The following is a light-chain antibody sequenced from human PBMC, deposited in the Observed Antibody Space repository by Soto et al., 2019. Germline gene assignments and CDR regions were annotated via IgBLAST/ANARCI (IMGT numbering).Light chain of an antibody. CDR3: QQYGSSLLFT. V-gene: IGKV3-20*01. CDR2: GAS. J-gene: IGKJ3*01. CDR1: QSVSNNY. Sequence: DIVLTQSPGTLSLSPGERATLSCRASQSVSNNYLAWYQQKPGQAPRLLIYGASSRATGIPDRFSGSGSGTDFTLTISRLEPEDFAVYYCQQYGSSLLFTFGPGTKVDIK.